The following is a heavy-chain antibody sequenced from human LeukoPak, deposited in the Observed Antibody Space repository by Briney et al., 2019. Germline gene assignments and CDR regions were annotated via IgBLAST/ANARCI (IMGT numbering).Heavy chain of an antibody. Sequence: GGSLRLSCTASGFTFSDHAVSWVRQAPGKGLEWVSAISGSGGSTYYADSVKGRFTISRDNSKNTLYLQMNSLRAEDTAVYYCAKGADSSSFDYWGQGTLVTVSS. CDR1: GFTFSDHA. V-gene: IGHV3-23*01. D-gene: IGHD6-13*01. CDR3: AKGADSSSFDY. CDR2: ISGSGGST. J-gene: IGHJ4*02.